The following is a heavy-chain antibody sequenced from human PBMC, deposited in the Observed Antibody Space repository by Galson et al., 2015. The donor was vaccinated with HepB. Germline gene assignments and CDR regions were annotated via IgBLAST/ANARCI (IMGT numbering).Heavy chain of an antibody. CDR1: GFTFSSYA. CDR3: ARDLGITIFGVVIGDYYYGMDV. Sequence: SLRLSCAASGFTFSSYAMHWVRQAPGKGLEWVAVISYDGSNKYYADSVKGRFTISRDNSKNTLYLQMNSLRAEDTAVYYCARDLGITIFGVVIGDYYYGMDVWGQGTTVTVSS. J-gene: IGHJ6*02. CDR2: ISYDGSNK. V-gene: IGHV3-30*04. D-gene: IGHD3-3*01.